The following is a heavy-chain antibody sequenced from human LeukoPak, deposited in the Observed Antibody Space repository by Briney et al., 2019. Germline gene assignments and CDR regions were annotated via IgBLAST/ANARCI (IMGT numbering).Heavy chain of an antibody. CDR2: IWYDGSNK. CDR3: ARDRFGNWNDDYYYYYGMDV. V-gene: IGHV3-33*01. Sequence: GGSLRLSCAASGFTFSSYGMHWVRQAPGKGLEWVAVIWYDGSNKYYADSVKGRFTISRDNSKNTLYLQMNSLRAEDTAVYYCARDRFGNWNDDYYYYYGMDVWGQGTTVTVSS. J-gene: IGHJ6*02. CDR1: GFTFSSYG. D-gene: IGHD1-1*01.